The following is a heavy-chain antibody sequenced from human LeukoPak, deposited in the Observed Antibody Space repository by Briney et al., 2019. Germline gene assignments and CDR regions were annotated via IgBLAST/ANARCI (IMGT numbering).Heavy chain of an antibody. J-gene: IGHJ4*02. D-gene: IGHD1-14*01. Sequence: PGGSLRLSCAASAFTFNSYAMSWVRQAPGKGLEWVSAISGSGANTYYADSVKGRFTISRDNSKNTLYLQMNNLRAEDTAVYYCAKLDGTTRGSFDYWGQGTLVTVSS. CDR3: AKLDGTTRGSFDY. CDR2: ISGSGANT. V-gene: IGHV3-23*01. CDR1: AFTFNSYA.